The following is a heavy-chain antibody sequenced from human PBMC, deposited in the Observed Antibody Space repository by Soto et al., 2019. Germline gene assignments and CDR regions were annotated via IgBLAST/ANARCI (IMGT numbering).Heavy chain of an antibody. J-gene: IGHJ2*01. V-gene: IGHV1-3*01. CDR2: SNAGNGNT. Sequence: QVQLVQSGAEVKKPGASVKVSCKASGYTFTSYAMHWVRHAPGQRREWMGWSNAGNGNTKYSQKFQGRVTITRDTSASTAYMELRSLRSEDTAVYYCARDCVAAACTRCSYWYFDLWGRGTQVTVSS. CDR3: ARDCVAAACTRCSYWYFDL. CDR1: GYTFTSYA. D-gene: IGHD6-13*01.